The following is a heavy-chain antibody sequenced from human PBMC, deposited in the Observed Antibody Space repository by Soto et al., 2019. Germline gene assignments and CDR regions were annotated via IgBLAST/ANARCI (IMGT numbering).Heavy chain of an antibody. J-gene: IGHJ3*01. CDR3: ARERVSLIMVVMVN. Sequence: EVQLLESGGGLVQPGGSLRLSCAASGFTFGNYAMSWVRQTPGKGLQWVSAISGTTGGTYYADSVRGRFTISRDKSNNTLYLQMNSLRAEDTAIYYCARERVSLIMVVMVNWGQGTMVTVSS. V-gene: IGHV3-23*01. D-gene: IGHD3-22*01. CDR2: ISGTTGGT. CDR1: GFTFGNYA.